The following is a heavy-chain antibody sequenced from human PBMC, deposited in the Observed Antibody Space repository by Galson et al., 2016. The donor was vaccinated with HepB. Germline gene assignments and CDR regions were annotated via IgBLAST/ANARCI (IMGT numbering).Heavy chain of an antibody. Sequence: SETLSLTCIVSGGSISSDYYWGWIRQPPGRGLEWIGSLYSGEDTYYNPSPQSRVTISVDTSRNQFSLRLDSVTAADTGVYYCATGIVVAGKMYYHYMGVWGKGTTVTVSS. CDR2: LYSGEDT. D-gene: IGHD6-19*01. CDR1: GGSISSDYY. J-gene: IGHJ6*03. CDR3: ATGIVVAGKMYYHYMGV. V-gene: IGHV4-39*01.